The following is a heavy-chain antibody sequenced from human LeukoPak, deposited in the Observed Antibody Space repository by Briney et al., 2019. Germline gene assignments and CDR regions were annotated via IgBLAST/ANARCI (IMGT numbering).Heavy chain of an antibody. V-gene: IGHV4-39*01. CDR3: ARHLYNWNDFHPLHFDY. J-gene: IGHJ4*02. CDR1: GDSITSTSYY. Sequence: SETLSLTCTVSGDSITSTSYYWGWIRQPPGKGLEWIGSIHYNGSTQYNSSLKSRVTMSVDSTKNQFSLKVSAVTVADTAVYYCARHLYNWNDFHPLHFDYWGQGTVVTVSS. D-gene: IGHD1-1*01. CDR2: IHYNGST.